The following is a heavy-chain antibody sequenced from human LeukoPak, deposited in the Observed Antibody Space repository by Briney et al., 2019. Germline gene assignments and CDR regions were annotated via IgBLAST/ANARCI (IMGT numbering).Heavy chain of an antibody. D-gene: IGHD3-10*01. J-gene: IGHJ5*02. CDR2: IYYSGST. CDR1: GGSISSYY. V-gene: IGHV4-59*08. CDR3: ASGHYYGSGSYFGWFDP. Sequence: PSETLSLTCTVSGGSISSYYWSWIRQPPGNGLEWIGYIYYSGSTNYNPSLKSRVTISVDTSKNQFSLKLSSVTAADTAVYYCASGHYYGSGSYFGWFDPWGQGTLVTVSS.